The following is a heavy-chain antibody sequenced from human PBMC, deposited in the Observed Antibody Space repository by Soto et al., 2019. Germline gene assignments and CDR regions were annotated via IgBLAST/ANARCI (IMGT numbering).Heavy chain of an antibody. V-gene: IGHV4-39*01. D-gene: IGHD3-10*01. CDR2: IFYDGSP. CDR1: GASITSGDYY. CDR3: VRTVGSSWFFDL. J-gene: IGHJ2*01. Sequence: QLQLRQSGPGLVKPPEALSLTCSVSGASITSGDYYWGWIRQPPGKGLEWIGSIFYDGSPYYNPSIQSRLTLSVDTSKNQCSLKLNSATAADTAVYYFVRTVGSSWFFDLWGRGTLITVSS.